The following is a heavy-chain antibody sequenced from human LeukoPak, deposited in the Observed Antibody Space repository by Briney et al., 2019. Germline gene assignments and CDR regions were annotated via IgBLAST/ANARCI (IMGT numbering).Heavy chain of an antibody. CDR2: ISSSSSYI. D-gene: IGHD1-1*01. V-gene: IGHV3-21*01. Sequence: GGSLGLSCAASGFTFSSYSMNWVRQAPGKGLEWVSSISSSSSYIYYADSVKGRFTISRDNAKNSLYLQMNSLRAEDTAVYYCASMRWNRPLSFDYWGQGTLVTVSS. CDR3: ASMRWNRPLSFDY. J-gene: IGHJ4*02. CDR1: GFTFSSYS.